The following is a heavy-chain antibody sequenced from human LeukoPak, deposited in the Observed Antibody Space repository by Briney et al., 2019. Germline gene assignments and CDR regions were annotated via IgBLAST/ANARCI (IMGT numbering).Heavy chain of an antibody. D-gene: IGHD2-2*01. CDR1: GYTFTSYD. J-gene: IGHJ6*02. Sequence: ASVKVSCKASGYTFTSYDINWVRQATGQGLEWMGWMNPNSGNTGYAQKFQGRVTMTRNTSISTAYMELSSLRSEDTAVYYCARYCSSTSCYSYYYYYGMDVWGQGTTVTVSS. V-gene: IGHV1-8*01. CDR2: MNPNSGNT. CDR3: ARYCSSTSCYSYYYYYGMDV.